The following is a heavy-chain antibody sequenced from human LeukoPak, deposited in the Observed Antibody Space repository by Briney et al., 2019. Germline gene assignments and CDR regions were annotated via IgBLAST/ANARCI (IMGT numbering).Heavy chain of an antibody. Sequence: GGSLRLSCAASGFTFSDHFLDWVRQAPGKGLEWVGRTRNKANSYITEYAASVKGRFTISRDDSKNSLYLQMSSLKTDDTAMYYCASIRGTFGYWGQGTLVTISS. CDR2: TRNKANSYIT. V-gene: IGHV3-72*01. CDR3: ASIRGTFGY. D-gene: IGHD1-26*01. J-gene: IGHJ4*02. CDR1: GFTFSDHF.